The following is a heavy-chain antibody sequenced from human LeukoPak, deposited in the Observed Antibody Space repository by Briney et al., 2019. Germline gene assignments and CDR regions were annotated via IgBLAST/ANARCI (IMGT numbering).Heavy chain of an antibody. Sequence: ASVKVSCKASGYTFTGYYMHWVRQAPGQGLEWMGWINPNSGGTNYAQKFQGRVTITRDTSASTAYMELSSLRSEDTAVYYCARDGGYCSGGSCSSQYYFDYWGQGTLVTVSS. CDR2: INPNSGGT. V-gene: IGHV1-2*02. J-gene: IGHJ4*02. CDR3: ARDGGYCSGGSCSSQYYFDY. D-gene: IGHD2-15*01. CDR1: GYTFTGYY.